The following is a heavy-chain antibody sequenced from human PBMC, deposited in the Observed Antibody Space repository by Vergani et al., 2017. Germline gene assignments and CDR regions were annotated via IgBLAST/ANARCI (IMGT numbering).Heavy chain of an antibody. CDR2: IYHSGST. J-gene: IGHJ4*02. CDR3: ARQVMIVVVKG. V-gene: IGHV4-38-2*01. Sequence: QVQLQESGPGLVKPSETLSLTCAVSGYSISSGYYWGWIRQPPGKGLEWIGSIYHSGSTYYNPSLKSRVTISVDTSKNQFSLKLSSVTAADTAVYYCARQVMIVVVKGWGQGTLVTVSS. D-gene: IGHD3-22*01. CDR1: GYSISSGYY.